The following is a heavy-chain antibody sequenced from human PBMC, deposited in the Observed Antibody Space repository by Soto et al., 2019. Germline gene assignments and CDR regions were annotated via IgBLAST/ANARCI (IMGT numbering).Heavy chain of an antibody. V-gene: IGHV3-74*01. Sequence: EVQLVESGGGLVQPGGSLRLSCAVSGFTFSSFWMHWVRQAPGEVLVWVSRINTDGSSTSYADSVKGRFTISRDNAKNTLYLQMNSLRVEDTAMYYCAKRGVDTFGLSYWGQGTLVTVSS. D-gene: IGHD3-10*01. CDR1: GFTFSSFW. CDR3: AKRGVDTFGLSY. J-gene: IGHJ4*02. CDR2: INTDGSST.